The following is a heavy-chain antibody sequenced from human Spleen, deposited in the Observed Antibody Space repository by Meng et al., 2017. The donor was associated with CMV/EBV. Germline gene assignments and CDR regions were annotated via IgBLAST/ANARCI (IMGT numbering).Heavy chain of an antibody. J-gene: IGHJ4*02. Sequence: SCVASGFTLSPFSMNWVRQTTGKGLEWVSSISSSGSYIHYADSVNGRFTISRDNAKNSLYLQMNSLRAEDTAVYYCGSREGGYWGQGTLVTVSS. CDR2: ISSSGSYI. CDR1: GFTLSPFS. D-gene: IGHD1-26*01. V-gene: IGHV3-21*01. CDR3: GSREGGY.